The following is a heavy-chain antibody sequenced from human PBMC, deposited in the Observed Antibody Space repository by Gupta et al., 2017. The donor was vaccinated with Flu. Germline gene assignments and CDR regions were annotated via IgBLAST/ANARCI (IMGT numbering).Heavy chain of an antibody. J-gene: IGHJ4*02. CDR1: GYTFTGYY. D-gene: IGHD3-10*01. CDR3: TRDQWFGEF. Sequence: QVQLVQSGAELKKSGASVKVSCKASGYTFTGYYMHWVRQAPGQGLEWMGWISPNSGGTNHAQKFQGRVTMTRDTSISTAYMELSRLTSDDTAVYYCTRDQWFGEFWGQGTLVTVSS. CDR2: ISPNSGGT. V-gene: IGHV1-2*02.